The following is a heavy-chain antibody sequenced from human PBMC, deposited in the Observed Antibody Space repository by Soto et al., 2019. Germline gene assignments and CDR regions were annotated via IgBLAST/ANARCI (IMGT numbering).Heavy chain of an antibody. CDR2: LTSDGRTP. J-gene: IGHJ6*02. CDR3: AREARTVTTHYYYYYGMDV. D-gene: IGHD4-17*01. CDR1: GFTFGNYW. Sequence: GGSLSISCAASGFTFGNYWMHWVRPAPGKGPEWVSRLTSDGRTPYYADSVKGRFTVSRDNAKNSLYLQMNSLRAEDTAVYYCAREARTVTTHYYYYYGMDVWGQGTTVTVSS. V-gene: IGHV3-74*01.